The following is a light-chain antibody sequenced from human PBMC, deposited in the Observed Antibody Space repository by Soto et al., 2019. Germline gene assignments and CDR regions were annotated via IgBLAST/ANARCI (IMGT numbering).Light chain of an antibody. Sequence: DIVMTQSPDSLAVSLGERATINCKSSQSVLYRSNNKNYLAWYQQKPGQPPKLLIYWASTRESGVPDRFSGSGSGKDFTLTISSLQAEDVAVYYCQQYSSTPATFGQGTKLEIK. J-gene: IGKJ2*01. CDR3: QQYSSTPAT. CDR1: QSVLYRSNNKNY. V-gene: IGKV4-1*01. CDR2: WAS.